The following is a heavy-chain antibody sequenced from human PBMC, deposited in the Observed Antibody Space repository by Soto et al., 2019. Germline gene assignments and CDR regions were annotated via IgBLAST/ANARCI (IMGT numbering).Heavy chain of an antibody. V-gene: IGHV1-69*01. Sequence: QVQLVRSGTEVKKPGSSVNVSCKASGGTFGTSAINWVRQALEQGLEWMGAFIPFFTTTDYAQKFQARVTITADESTSTAYMELSSLTSEDTAGYYVAREGDYNFDYYSGMDVWGQGTTVIVSS. CDR2: FIPFFTTT. J-gene: IGHJ6*02. CDR3: AREGDYNFDYYSGMDV. D-gene: IGHD4-17*01. CDR1: GGTFGTSA.